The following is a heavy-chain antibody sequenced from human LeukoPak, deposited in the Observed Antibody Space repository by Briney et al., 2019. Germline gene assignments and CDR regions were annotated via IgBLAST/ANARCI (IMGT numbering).Heavy chain of an antibody. D-gene: IGHD3-22*01. J-gene: IGHJ4*02. V-gene: IGHV3-21*01. CDR2: ISIGNTYI. CDR1: GFTFSRYS. CDR3: ARDQVDSSGYPPYYFDY. Sequence: GGSLRLSCAASGFTFSRYSMNWVRQAPGKGLEWVSSISIGNTYIYYADSVKGRFTISRDNAKNSLYLQLNSLRAEDTAVYYCARDQVDSSGYPPYYFDYWGQGTLVTVSS.